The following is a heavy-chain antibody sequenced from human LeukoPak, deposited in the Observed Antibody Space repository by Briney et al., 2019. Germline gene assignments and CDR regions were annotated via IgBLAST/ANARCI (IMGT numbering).Heavy chain of an antibody. CDR3: ARGALVHYYYYMDV. D-gene: IGHD6-13*01. V-gene: IGHV1-2*02. Sequence: ASVKVSCKASGYTFTGYYMHWVRQAPGQGLEWMGWINPNSGGTNYAQKFQGRVTMTRDTSISTAYMELSRLRSDDTAVYYCARGALVHYYYYMDVWGKGTTVTISS. CDR1: GYTFTGYY. CDR2: INPNSGGT. J-gene: IGHJ6*03.